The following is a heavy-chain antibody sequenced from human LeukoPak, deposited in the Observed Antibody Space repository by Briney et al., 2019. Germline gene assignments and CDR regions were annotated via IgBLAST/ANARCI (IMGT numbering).Heavy chain of an antibody. CDR2: ITSSSSYI. CDR3: AREMLAAVAAQS. CDR1: GFTFSSYS. Sequence: GGSLRLSCAASGFTFSSYSMNWVRQAPGKGLEWVSSITSSSSYIYYADSVKGRFTICRDNAKNSLYLQMNSLRAEDTAVYYCAREMLAAVAAQSWGQGTLVTVSS. D-gene: IGHD6-19*01. J-gene: IGHJ5*02. V-gene: IGHV3-21*01.